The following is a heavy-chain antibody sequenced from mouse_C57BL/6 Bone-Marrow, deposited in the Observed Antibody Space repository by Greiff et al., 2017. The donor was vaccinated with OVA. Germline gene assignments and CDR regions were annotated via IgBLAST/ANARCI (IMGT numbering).Heavy chain of an antibody. V-gene: IGHV5-16*01. CDR3: ARDGDGYWAY. CDR1: GFTFSDYY. J-gene: IGHJ3*01. Sequence: EVKLVESEGGLVQPGSSMKLSCTASGFTFSDYYMAWVRQVPEKGLEWVANINYDGSSTYYLDSLKSRFIISRDNAKNILYLQMSSLKSEDTATYYCARDGDGYWAYWGQGTLVTVSA. CDR2: INYDGSST. D-gene: IGHD2-3*01.